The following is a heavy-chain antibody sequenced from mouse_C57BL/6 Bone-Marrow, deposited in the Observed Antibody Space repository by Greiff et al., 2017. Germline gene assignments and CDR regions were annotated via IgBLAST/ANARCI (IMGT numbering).Heavy chain of an antibody. D-gene: IGHD1-1*01. Sequence: QVQLQQPGAELVMPGASVKLSCKASGYTFTSYWMHWVKQRPGQGLEWIGMIHPNSGSTNYNEKFKSKATLTVDKSSSTAYMQLSSLTSEDSAVYYCARGGPFITTVVAHFDYWGQGTTLTVSS. V-gene: IGHV1-64*01. CDR3: ARGGPFITTVVAHFDY. J-gene: IGHJ2*01. CDR1: GYTFTSYW. CDR2: IHPNSGST.